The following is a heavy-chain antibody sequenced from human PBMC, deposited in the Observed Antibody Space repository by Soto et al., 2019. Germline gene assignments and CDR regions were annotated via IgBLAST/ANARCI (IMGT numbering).Heavy chain of an antibody. Sequence: GGSLRLSCAASGFTFSSYSMNWVRQAPGKGLEWVSSISSSSSYIYYADSVKGRFTISRDNAKNSLYLQINSLRAEDTAVYYCARVPSIVVVVAATPTPFDYWGQGTLVTVPQ. CDR3: ARVPSIVVVVAATPTPFDY. J-gene: IGHJ4*02. D-gene: IGHD2-15*01. CDR2: ISSSSSYI. V-gene: IGHV3-21*01. CDR1: GFTFSSYS.